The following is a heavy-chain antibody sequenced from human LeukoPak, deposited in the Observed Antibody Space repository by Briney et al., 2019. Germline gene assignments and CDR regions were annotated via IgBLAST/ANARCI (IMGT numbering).Heavy chain of an antibody. D-gene: IGHD2-2*01. V-gene: IGHV4-4*02. CDR2: IYHSGST. CDR3: ARAPLGGYCSSTSCYPPHDAFDI. CDR1: GGSISSSNW. Sequence: TSETLSLSCAVSGGSISSSNWWSWVRQSPGKGLEWIGEIYHSGSTNYNPALKSRVTISVDKSKNQFSLKLSSVTAADTAVYYCARAPLGGYCSSTSCYPPHDAFDIWGQGTMVTVSS. J-gene: IGHJ3*02.